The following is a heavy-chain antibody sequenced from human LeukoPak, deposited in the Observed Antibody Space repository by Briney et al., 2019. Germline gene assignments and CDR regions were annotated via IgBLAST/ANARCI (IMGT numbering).Heavy chain of an antibody. D-gene: IGHD3-22*01. CDR3: ATVRRGDSSGYLIAFDI. CDR1: GFTFSNAW. CDR2: IKSKTDGGTT. J-gene: IGHJ3*02. Sequence: GSLRLSCAASGFTFSNAWMSWVRQAPGKGLEWVGRIKSKTDGGTTDYAAPVKGRFTISRDDSKNTLYLQMNSLKTEDTAVYYCATVRRGDSSGYLIAFDIWGQGTMVTVSS. V-gene: IGHV3-15*01.